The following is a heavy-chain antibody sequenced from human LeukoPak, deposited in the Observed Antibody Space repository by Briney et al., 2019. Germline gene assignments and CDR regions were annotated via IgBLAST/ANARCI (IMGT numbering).Heavy chain of an antibody. CDR1: GYTFTGYY. J-gene: IGHJ4*02. V-gene: IGHV1-2*02. CDR3: AREAVGRGYGDYSIDY. Sequence: ASVKVSCKASGYTFTGYYMHWVRQAPGQGREWMGWINPNSGGTNYAQKFQGRVTMTRDTSISTAYMELSSLRSDDTAVYYCAREAVGRGYGDYSIDYWGQGTLVTVSS. CDR2: INPNSGGT. D-gene: IGHD4-17*01.